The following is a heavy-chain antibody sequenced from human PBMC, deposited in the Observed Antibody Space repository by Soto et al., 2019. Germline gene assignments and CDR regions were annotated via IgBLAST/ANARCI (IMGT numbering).Heavy chain of an antibody. CDR1: GGSISSYY. Sequence: SETLSLTCTVSGGSISSYYWSWIRQPPGKGLEWIGYIYYSGSTNYNPSLKSRVTISVDTSKNQFSLKLSSVTAADTAVYYCARSGVVVPAATNWFDPWGQGTLVTVSS. CDR3: ARSGVVVPAATNWFDP. D-gene: IGHD2-2*01. V-gene: IGHV4-59*01. J-gene: IGHJ5*02. CDR2: IYYSGST.